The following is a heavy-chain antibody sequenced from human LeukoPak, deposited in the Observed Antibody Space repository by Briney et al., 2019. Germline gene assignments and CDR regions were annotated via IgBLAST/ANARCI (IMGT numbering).Heavy chain of an antibody. D-gene: IGHD6-6*01. CDR2: IYYSGST. Sequence: SETLSLTCTVSGGSISSYYWSWIRQPPGKGLEWIGYIYYSGSTYYNPSLKSRVTISVDRSKNQFSLKLSSVTAADTAVYYCASQRLGIAARPGSDYWGQGTLVTVSS. CDR3: ASQRLGIAARPGSDY. CDR1: GGSISSYY. J-gene: IGHJ4*02. V-gene: IGHV4-59*12.